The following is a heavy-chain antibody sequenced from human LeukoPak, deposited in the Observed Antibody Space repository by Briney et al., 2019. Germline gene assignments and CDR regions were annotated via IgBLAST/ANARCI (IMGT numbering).Heavy chain of an antibody. V-gene: IGHV4-59*01. CDR1: GGPISSYY. CDR3: ARVGHDYSNYAYFNY. Sequence: SETLSLTCTVSGGPISSYYWSWIRQPPGKGLEWIGYIYYSGSTNYNPSLKSRVTISVDTSKNQFSLKLSSVTAADTAVYYCARVGHDYSNYAYFNYWGQGTLVTVSS. D-gene: IGHD4-11*01. CDR2: IYYSGST. J-gene: IGHJ4*02.